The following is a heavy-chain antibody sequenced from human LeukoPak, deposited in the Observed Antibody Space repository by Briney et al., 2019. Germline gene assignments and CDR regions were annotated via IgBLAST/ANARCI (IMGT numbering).Heavy chain of an antibody. J-gene: IGHJ4*02. V-gene: IGHV1-46*01. Sequence: ASVKVSCKASGYTFTSYYMHWVRQAPGQGLEWMGIINPSGGSTSYAQKFQGRVTTTRDTSTSTVYMELSSLRSEDTAVYYCARGILSRGGIFTPLMTPSPMWYWGQGTLVTVSS. CDR1: GYTFTSYY. CDR3: ARGILSRGGIFTPLMTPSPMWY. D-gene: IGHD2-21*01. CDR2: INPSGGST.